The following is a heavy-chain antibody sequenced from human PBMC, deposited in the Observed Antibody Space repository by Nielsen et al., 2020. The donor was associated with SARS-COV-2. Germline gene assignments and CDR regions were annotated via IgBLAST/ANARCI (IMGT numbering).Heavy chain of an antibody. CDR2: ISSSGTTI. Sequence: LSLTCSASGFTFSDYYMTWIRQAPGKGLQWVSYISSSGTTIKYADSVEGRFTVSRDNAQNSVYLLMNSLRAEDTGVYYCARDSSCGITYSNYAVDYWGQGTLVTVSS. J-gene: IGHJ4*02. CDR3: ARDSSCGITYSNYAVDY. CDR1: GFTFSDYY. V-gene: IGHV3-11*04. D-gene: IGHD4-11*01.